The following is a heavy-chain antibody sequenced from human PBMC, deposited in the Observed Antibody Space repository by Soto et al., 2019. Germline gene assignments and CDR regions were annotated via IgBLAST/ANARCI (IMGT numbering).Heavy chain of an antibody. V-gene: IGHV3-74*01. CDR3: VRLGFVGEGDF. CDR2: IDGSGTTT. D-gene: IGHD1-26*01. Sequence: GGSLRLSCATSGFTFNGYWIHWVRQVPGGGLVWVSRIDGSGTTTNYAESVRGRFTISRDIAKSTVFLQMDSLRAEDTAVYHCVRLGFVGEGDFWGQGIPVTVSS. CDR1: GFTFNGYW. J-gene: IGHJ4*02.